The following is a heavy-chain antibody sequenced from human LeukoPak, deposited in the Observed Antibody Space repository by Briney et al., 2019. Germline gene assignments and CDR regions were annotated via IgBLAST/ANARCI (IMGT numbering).Heavy chain of an antibody. J-gene: IGHJ4*02. CDR2: ISYDGSNK. D-gene: IGHD6-13*01. CDR3: AKDRIPLSSSWSDFDY. V-gene: IGHV3-30*18. CDR1: GFTLTDFD. Sequence: GTSLRLSCAASGFTLTDFDMHWVRQAPGKGLEWVAVISYDGSNKYYADSVKGRFTISRDNSKNTLYLQMNSLRAEDTAVYYCAKDRIPLSSSWSDFDYWGQGTLVTVSS.